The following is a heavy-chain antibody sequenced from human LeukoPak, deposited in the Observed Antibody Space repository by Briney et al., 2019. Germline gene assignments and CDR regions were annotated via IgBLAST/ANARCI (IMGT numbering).Heavy chain of an antibody. CDR1: GGTFSSYA. CDR3: ARVVNEKTTELSQYYYDSSGYYRLRGRFDP. V-gene: IGHV1-69*13. CDR2: IIPIFGTA. D-gene: IGHD3-22*01. Sequence: GASVKVSCKASGGTFSSYAISWVRQAPGQGLEWMGGIIPIFGTANYAQKFQGRVTITADESTSTAYMELSSLRSEDTAVYYCARVVNEKTTELSQYYYDSSGYYRLRGRFDPWGQGTLVTVSS. J-gene: IGHJ5*02.